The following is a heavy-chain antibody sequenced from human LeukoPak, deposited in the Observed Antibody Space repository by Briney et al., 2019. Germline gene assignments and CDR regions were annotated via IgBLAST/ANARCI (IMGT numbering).Heavy chain of an antibody. J-gene: IGHJ4*02. CDR1: GGSFSGYY. V-gene: IGHV4-34*01. CDR3: ARGPDVSRYFDWLIPFDY. D-gene: IGHD3-9*01. Sequence: SETLSLTCAVYGGSFSGYYWSWIRQPPGKGLEWIGEINHSGSTNYNPSLKSRVTISVDTSKNQFSLKLSSVTAADTAVYYCARGPDVSRYFDWLIPFDYWGQGTLVTVSS. CDR2: INHSGST.